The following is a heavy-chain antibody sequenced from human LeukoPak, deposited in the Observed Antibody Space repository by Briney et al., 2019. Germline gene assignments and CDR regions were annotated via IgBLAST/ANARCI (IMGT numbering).Heavy chain of an antibody. CDR1: GGSISSSSYY. J-gene: IGHJ4*02. CDR2: IYYSGST. D-gene: IGHD4-17*01. Sequence: SETLSLTCTVSGGSISSSSYYWGWIRQPPGKGLEWIGYIYYSGSTYYNPSLKSRVTISVDTSKNQFSLKLSSVTAADTAVYYCARQYGDYGMLDYWGQGTLVTVSS. V-gene: IGHV4-30-4*01. CDR3: ARQYGDYGMLDY.